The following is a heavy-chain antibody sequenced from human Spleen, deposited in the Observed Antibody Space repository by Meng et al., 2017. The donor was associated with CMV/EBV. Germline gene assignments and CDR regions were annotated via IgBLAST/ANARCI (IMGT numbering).Heavy chain of an antibody. D-gene: IGHD3-3*01. J-gene: IGHJ4*02. CDR2: ISYDGSNK. Sequence: GESLKISCAASGFTFSSYAMHWVRQAPGKGLEWVAVISYDGSNKYYADSVKGRFTISRDNAKSSLSLQMNSLRAEDTAVYYCARLGDFWSGYYDRGNYWGQGMLVTVSS. V-gene: IGHV3-30*04. CDR1: GFTFSSYA. CDR3: ARLGDFWSGYYDRGNY.